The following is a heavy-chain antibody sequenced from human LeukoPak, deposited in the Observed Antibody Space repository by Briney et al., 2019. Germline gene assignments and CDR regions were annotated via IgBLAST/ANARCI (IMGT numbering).Heavy chain of an antibody. D-gene: IGHD6-13*01. V-gene: IGHV1-69*05. CDR1: GGTFSSYA. CDR3: ARGIGGSSWYYYFDY. Sequence: SVKVSCKASGGTFSSYAISWVRQAPGQGLEWMRRIIPIFGTANYAQKFQGRVTITTDESTSTAYMELSSLRSEDTAVYYCARGIGGSSWYYYFDYWGQGTLVTVSS. CDR2: IIPIFGTA. J-gene: IGHJ4*02.